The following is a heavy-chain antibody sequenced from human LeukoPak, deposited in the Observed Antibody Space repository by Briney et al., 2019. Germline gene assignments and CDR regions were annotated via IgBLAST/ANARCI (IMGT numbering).Heavy chain of an antibody. CDR2: ISAYNGNT. CDR3: ARDRVVRPKTSIDY. V-gene: IGHV1-18*01. Sequence: GASVKVSCKASGSTFTSYGISWVRQAPGQGLEWMGWISAYNGNTNYAQKLQGRVTMTTDTSTSTAYMELRSLRSDDTAVYYCARDRVVRPKTSIDYWGQGTLVTVSS. D-gene: IGHD3-10*01. J-gene: IGHJ4*02. CDR1: GSTFTSYG.